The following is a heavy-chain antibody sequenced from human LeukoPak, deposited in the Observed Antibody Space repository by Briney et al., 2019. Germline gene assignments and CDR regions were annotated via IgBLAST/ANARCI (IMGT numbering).Heavy chain of an antibody. CDR3: AKRDY. CDR2: ISGSSGRT. J-gene: IGHJ4*02. V-gene: IGHV3-23*01. Sequence: GGSLRLSCAASGFTFSDHYMDWVRQTPGKGLEWVSAISGSSGRTHYADSVKGRFTISRDNSKNTLYLQMNSLRAEDTAVYYCAKRDYWGQGTLVTVSS. CDR1: GFTFSDHY.